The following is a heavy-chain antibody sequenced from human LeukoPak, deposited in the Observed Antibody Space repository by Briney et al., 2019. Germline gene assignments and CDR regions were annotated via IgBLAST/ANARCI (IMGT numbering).Heavy chain of an antibody. V-gene: IGHV3-9*01. J-gene: IGHJ6*03. D-gene: IGHD1-26*01. Sequence: GGSLRLSCAVSGFTFDDYAMHWVRQVPGKGLEWVSGINWNSDSIGYADSVKGRFTTSRDNAKNSLYLQMNSLRAEDTAVYYCARDPYSESYGNYYYYFMDVWGKGTTVTISS. CDR3: ARDPYSESYGNYYYYFMDV. CDR2: INWNSDSI. CDR1: GFTFDDYA.